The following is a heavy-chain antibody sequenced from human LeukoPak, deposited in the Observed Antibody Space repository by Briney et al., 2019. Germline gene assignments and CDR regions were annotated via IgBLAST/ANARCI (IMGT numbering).Heavy chain of an antibody. V-gene: IGHV3-33*01. CDR3: ARSLWPEDY. Sequence: PGKSLRLSCAASGFTFSSYGMHWVRQAPGKGLEWVAVIWYDGSNKYYADSVKGRFIISRDNAKTSLYLQMNSLRAEDTAVYYCARSLWPEDYWGQGTLVTVSS. D-gene: IGHD5-18*01. CDR1: GFTFSSYG. CDR2: IWYDGSNK. J-gene: IGHJ4*02.